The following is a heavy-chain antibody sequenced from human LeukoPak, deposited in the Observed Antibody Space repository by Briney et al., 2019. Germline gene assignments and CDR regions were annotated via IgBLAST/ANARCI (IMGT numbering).Heavy chain of an antibody. CDR1: GFTFGRFA. Sequence: HSGGSLRLSCAASGFTFGRFAMSWVRQAPGKGPEWVSTISGSGTDTYYADSVKGRFTISRDNSKNTLYLQMNSLRAEDTALYYCANGSLGSWYFFDYWGQGALVTVSS. D-gene: IGHD6-13*01. CDR3: ANGSLGSWYFFDY. V-gene: IGHV3-23*01. CDR2: ISGSGTDT. J-gene: IGHJ4*02.